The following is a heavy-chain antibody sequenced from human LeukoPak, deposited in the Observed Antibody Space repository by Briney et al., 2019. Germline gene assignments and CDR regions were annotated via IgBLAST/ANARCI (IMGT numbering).Heavy chain of an antibody. CDR2: ISGSGGST. Sequence: GGSLRLSCAASGFTFSSYAMSWVRQAPGKGLEWVSAISGSGGSTYYADSVKGRFTISRDNSKNTLYLQMNGLRAEDTAVYYCAKDNVVVAAPYYFDYWGQGTLVTVSS. V-gene: IGHV3-23*01. D-gene: IGHD2-15*01. CDR1: GFTFSSYA. CDR3: AKDNVVVAAPYYFDY. J-gene: IGHJ4*02.